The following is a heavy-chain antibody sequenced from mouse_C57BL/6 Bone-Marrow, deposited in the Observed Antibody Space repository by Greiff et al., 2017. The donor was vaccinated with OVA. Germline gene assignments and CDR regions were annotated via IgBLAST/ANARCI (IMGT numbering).Heavy chain of an antibody. CDR2: IDPSDSYT. D-gene: IGHD2-5*01. CDR3: ARRHYSNYGFAY. V-gene: IGHV1-69*01. CDR1: GYTFTSYW. Sequence: VQLQQPGAELVMPGASVKLSCKASGYTFTSYWMHWVKQRPGQGLEWIGEIDPSDSYTNYNQKFKGKSTLTVDKSSSTAYMQLSSLTSEDSAVYYCARRHYSNYGFAYWGQGTLVTVSA. J-gene: IGHJ3*01.